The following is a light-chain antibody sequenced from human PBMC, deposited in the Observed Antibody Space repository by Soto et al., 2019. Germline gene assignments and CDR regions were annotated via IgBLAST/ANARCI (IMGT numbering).Light chain of an antibody. V-gene: IGKV3-20*01. CDR2: DAS. Sequence: EIVLTQSPGTLSSSPGERATLSCRASQSVSNSYLAWYQQKPGQAPRLLIYDASSRATGIPDRFSGSGSGADFTLTISRLEPEDFAVYYCQQYGSSPYTFGLGPKLQIK. CDR3: QQYGSSPYT. J-gene: IGKJ2*01. CDR1: QSVSNSY.